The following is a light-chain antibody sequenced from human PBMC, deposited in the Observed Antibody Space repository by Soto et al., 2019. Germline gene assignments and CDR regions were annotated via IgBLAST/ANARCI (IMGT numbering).Light chain of an antibody. CDR2: AAS. CDR1: QGLGTN. V-gene: IGKV3-20*01. Sequence: EVVTTQSPATLSVSPGERATLSCRASQGLGTNLAWYQQKPGQAPRLLIYAASTRATGVPGRFSGSGSGTDFTLSISTLEPEDSAVYYCQQYGSSGTFGQGTKVDIK. CDR3: QQYGSSGT. J-gene: IGKJ1*01.